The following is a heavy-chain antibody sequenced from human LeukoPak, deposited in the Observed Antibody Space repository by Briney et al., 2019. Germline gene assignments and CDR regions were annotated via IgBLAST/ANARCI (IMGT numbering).Heavy chain of an antibody. CDR2: ISAYNGNT. J-gene: IGHJ5*02. Sequence: ASVKVSCKASGGTFSSYAISWVRQAPGQGLEWMGWISAYNGNTNYAQKLQGRVTMTTDTSTSTAYMELRSLRSDDTAVYYCARWWGESFSSGSGVYYYDSSGSNWFDPWGQGTLVTVSS. D-gene: IGHD3-22*01. CDR1: GGTFSSYA. CDR3: ARWWGESFSSGSGVYYYDSSGSNWFDP. V-gene: IGHV1-18*01.